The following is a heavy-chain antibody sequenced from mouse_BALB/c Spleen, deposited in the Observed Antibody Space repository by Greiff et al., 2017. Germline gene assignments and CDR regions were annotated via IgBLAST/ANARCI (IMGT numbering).Heavy chain of an antibody. V-gene: IGHV1S29*02. CDR2: IYPYNGGT. CDR1: GYTFTDYN. CDR3: ARAYYDGSSRYWYFDV. J-gene: IGHJ1*01. Sequence: EVQLQQSGPELVKPGASVKISCKASGYTFTDYNMHWVKQSHGKSLEWIGFIYPYNGGTGYNQKFKSKATLTVDNSSSTAYMELRSLTSEDSAVYYCARAYYDGSSRYWYFDVWGAGTTVTVSS. D-gene: IGHD1-1*01.